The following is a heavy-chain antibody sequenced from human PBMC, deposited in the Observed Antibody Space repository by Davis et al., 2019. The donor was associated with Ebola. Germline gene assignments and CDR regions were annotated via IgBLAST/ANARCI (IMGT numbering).Heavy chain of an antibody. CDR3: ARDRGFNWFDP. V-gene: IGHV3-48*03. J-gene: IGHJ5*02. D-gene: IGHD3-16*01. Sequence: GGSLRLSCAASGFTFSSYEMNWVRQAPGKGLAWVSYISSSGSTIYYADSVKGRFTIARDNAKNSLYLQMNSLRAEDTAVYYCARDRGFNWFDPWGQGTLVTVSS. CDR1: GFTFSSYE. CDR2: ISSSGSTI.